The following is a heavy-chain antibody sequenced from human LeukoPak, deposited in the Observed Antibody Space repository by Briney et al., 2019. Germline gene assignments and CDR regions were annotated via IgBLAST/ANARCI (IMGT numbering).Heavy chain of an antibody. CDR2: IYSGGST. D-gene: IGHD1-26*01. CDR3: ARTSGSYWGSYFDY. V-gene: IGHV3-53*01. Sequence: GGSLRLSCAASGFTVSSNYMSWVRQAPGKGLEWVSVIYSGGSTYYADSVKGRFTISRDNSKNTLYLQMNSLRAEDTAVYYCARTSGSYWGSYFDYWGQGTLVTVSS. J-gene: IGHJ4*02. CDR1: GFTVSSNY.